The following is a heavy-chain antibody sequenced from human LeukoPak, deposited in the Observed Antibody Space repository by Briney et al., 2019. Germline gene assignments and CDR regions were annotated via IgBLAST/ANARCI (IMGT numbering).Heavy chain of an antibody. Sequence: SETLSLTCTVSGGSISSGDYYWSWIRQPPGKGLEWIGYIYYSGSTYYNPSLKSRVTISVDTSKNQFSLKLSSVTAADTAVYYCASEHPRYQQLVLSWGQGTLVTVSS. CDR1: GGSISSGDYY. D-gene: IGHD6-13*01. J-gene: IGHJ5*02. CDR2: IYYSGST. CDR3: ASEHPRYQQLVLS. V-gene: IGHV4-30-4*01.